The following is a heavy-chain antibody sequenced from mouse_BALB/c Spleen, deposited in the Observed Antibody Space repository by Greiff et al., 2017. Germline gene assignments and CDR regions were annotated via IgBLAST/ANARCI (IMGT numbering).Heavy chain of an antibody. CDR1: GYTFTSYY. D-gene: IGHD1-2*01. J-gene: IGHJ2*01. CDR2: INPSNGGT. CDR3: TRGHYYGYYFDY. V-gene: IGHV1S81*02. Sequence: VKLMESGAELVKPGASVKLSCKASGYTFTSYYMYWVKQRPGQGLEWIGEINPSNGGTNFNEKFKSKATLTVDKSSSTAYMQLSSLTSEDSAVYYCTRGHYYGYYFDYWGQGTTLTVSS.